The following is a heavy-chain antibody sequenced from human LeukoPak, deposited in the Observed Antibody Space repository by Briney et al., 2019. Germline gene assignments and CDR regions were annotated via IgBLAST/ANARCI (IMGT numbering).Heavy chain of an antibody. CDR3: ARRRESSGLIFDY. J-gene: IGHJ4*02. Sequence: GASVKVSYKASGYTFTGYYMHWLRQAPGQGLEWMGRINPNSGGTNYAQKFQGRVTMTRDTSISTAHMELSRLRSEDTAVYYCARRRESSGLIFDYWGQGTLVTVSS. CDR2: INPNSGGT. CDR1: GYTFTGYY. D-gene: IGHD6-19*01. V-gene: IGHV1-2*06.